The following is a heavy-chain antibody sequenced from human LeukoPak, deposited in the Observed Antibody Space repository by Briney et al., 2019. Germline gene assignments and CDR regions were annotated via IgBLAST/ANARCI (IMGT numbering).Heavy chain of an antibody. CDR3: AHSGSYFDY. CDR2: IKEDGSER. CDR1: GFTFSHYW. J-gene: IGHJ4*02. Sequence: GGSLRLSCAASGFTFSHYWMSWVRQAPGKGLEWVANIKEDGSERNYVDSVKGRFTISRDNAKNSVYPQMDSLRAEDTAVYHCAHSGSYFDYLGQGTLVTVSS. D-gene: IGHD1-26*01. V-gene: IGHV3-7*01.